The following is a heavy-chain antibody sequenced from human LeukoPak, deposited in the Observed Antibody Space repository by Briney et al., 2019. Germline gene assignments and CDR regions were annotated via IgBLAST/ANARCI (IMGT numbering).Heavy chain of an antibody. CDR3: ARGGNTYYYGSGSYYWFDP. CDR1: GGSISSYY. Sequence: PSETLSLTCTVSGGSISSYYWGWIRQPPGKVLEWIGSIYYSGSTYYNPSLKSRVTISVDTSKNQFSLKLSSVTAADTAVYYCARGGNTYYYGSGSYYWFDPWAREPWSPSPQ. CDR2: IYYSGST. J-gene: IGHJ5*02. V-gene: IGHV4-39*07. D-gene: IGHD3-10*01.